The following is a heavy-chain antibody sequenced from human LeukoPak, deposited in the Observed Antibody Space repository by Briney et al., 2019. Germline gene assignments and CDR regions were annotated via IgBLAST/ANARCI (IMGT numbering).Heavy chain of an antibody. CDR1: GGSISSGNYG. D-gene: IGHD3-10*01. CDR2: IYTSGST. CDR3: ARVHYGSGSHIDY. V-gene: IGHV4-61*02. Sequence: SQTLSLTCSVAGGSISSGNYGWGWIREPGGRGLEWIGRIYTSGSTNSNPSLKSRVTISVDTSKNQFSLKLSSVTAADTAVYYCARVHYGSGSHIDYWGQGTLVTVSS. J-gene: IGHJ4*02.